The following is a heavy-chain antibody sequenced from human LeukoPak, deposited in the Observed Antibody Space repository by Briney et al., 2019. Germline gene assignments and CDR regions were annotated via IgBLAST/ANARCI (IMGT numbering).Heavy chain of an antibody. CDR1: GFTFSSYW. J-gene: IGHJ4*02. Sequence: GGSLRLSCAASGFTFSSYWMGWVRQAPGKGLEWVSSITTSRDQYHADSVKGRFTVSRDNAKSSVYLQMDSLRADDTAVYYCARDSYCPNDVCYDYWGQGVLVTVS. CDR2: ITTSRDQ. V-gene: IGHV3-21*06. CDR3: ARDSYCPNDVCYDY. D-gene: IGHD2-8*01.